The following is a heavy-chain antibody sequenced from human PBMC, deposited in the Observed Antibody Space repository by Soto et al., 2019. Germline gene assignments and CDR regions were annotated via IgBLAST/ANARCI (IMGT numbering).Heavy chain of an antibody. V-gene: IGHV4-31*02. D-gene: IGHD6-25*01. CDR1: GVSISSGGYY. J-gene: IGHJ4*02. Sequence: PSETLSLTCTVSGVSISSGGYYWVWIRQHPGKGLEWIGYIYHSGRTYYNPSLKSRVIMSVATSTNHFSLNLHSVTDGERARYFCASVSGGASEYCFDYWGQGTLVTVSS. CDR3: ASVSGGASEYCFDY. CDR2: IYHSGRT.